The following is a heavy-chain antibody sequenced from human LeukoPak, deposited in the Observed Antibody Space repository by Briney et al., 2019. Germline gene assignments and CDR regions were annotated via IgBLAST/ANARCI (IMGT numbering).Heavy chain of an antibody. CDR2: IGSDGGGI. D-gene: IGHD2-2*01. CDR1: GFTFSNFA. CDR3: AKVPAASYYYYYMDV. V-gene: IGHV3-23*01. Sequence: GGSLRLYCAASGFTFSNFAMIWVRQTPGKGLEWVSVIGSDGGGIQYADSVKGRFTISRDNSKNTLYLQMNSLRADDTAVYYCAKVPAASYYYYYMDVWGKGTTVTVSS. J-gene: IGHJ6*03.